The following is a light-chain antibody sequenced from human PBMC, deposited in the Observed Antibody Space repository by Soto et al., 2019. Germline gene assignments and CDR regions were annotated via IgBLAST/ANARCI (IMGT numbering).Light chain of an antibody. J-gene: IGKJ2*03. CDR2: GAS. CDR3: QQYNNWPPEYS. CDR1: QSVSSN. V-gene: IGKV3-15*01. Sequence: DIVMTQSPATLSVSLGERATLSCRASQSVSSNLAWYQQSPGQAPRLLIYGASTRATGVPARFSGSGSGTEFTLTISSLQSEDFAVYYCQQYNNWPPEYSFGQGTKLEIK.